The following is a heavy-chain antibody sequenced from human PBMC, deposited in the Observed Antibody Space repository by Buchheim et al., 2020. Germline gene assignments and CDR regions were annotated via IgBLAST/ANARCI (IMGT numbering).Heavy chain of an antibody. V-gene: IGHV3-30*18. J-gene: IGHJ4*02. CDR3: AKEVDRRLLWLANLVY. CDR2: MSYDGNND. CDR1: GFTFSSYG. D-gene: IGHD3-10*01. Sequence: QVQLVESGGGVVQPGMSLRLSCAASGFTFSSYGMHCVRQAPGKGLEWVAVMSYDGNNDYYADSVKGRFTISRDNSKNPLYLQMNSLKAEDTAVYYCAKEVDRRLLWLANLVYWGQGTL.